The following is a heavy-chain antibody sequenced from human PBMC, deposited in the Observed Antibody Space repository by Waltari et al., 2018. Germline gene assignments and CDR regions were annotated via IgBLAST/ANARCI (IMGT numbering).Heavy chain of an antibody. D-gene: IGHD4-17*01. CDR1: GFTFSSHW. J-gene: IGHJ6*03. CDR2: RKQDGSEK. Sequence: EVQLVESGGGLVQPGGSLRLSCAAAGFTFSSHWMSWVSQAPGKGLEWVGNRKQDGSEKYYVDSVKGRFTISRDNAKNSLYLQMNSLRAEDTAVYYCARDGTVTTYYYMDVWGKGTTVTVSS. CDR3: ARDGTVTTYYYMDV. V-gene: IGHV3-7*01.